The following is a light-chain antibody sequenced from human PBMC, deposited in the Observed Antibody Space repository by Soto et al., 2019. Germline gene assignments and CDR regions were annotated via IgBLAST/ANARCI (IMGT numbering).Light chain of an antibody. CDR1: SSPVGGYNY. CDR3: SSYAASNNFYFV. CDR2: EVT. V-gene: IGLV2-8*01. Sequence: QSALTQPPSASGSPGQSVTISCTGTSSPVGGYNYVSWYQQYPGRAPKLMIYEVTKRPSGVPDRFSGSKSGNTASLTVSGLQAEDEADYYCSSYAASNNFYFVFGGGTKLTVL. J-gene: IGLJ3*02.